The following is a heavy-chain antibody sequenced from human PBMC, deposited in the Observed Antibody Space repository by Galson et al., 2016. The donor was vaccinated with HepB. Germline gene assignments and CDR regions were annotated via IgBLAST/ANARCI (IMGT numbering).Heavy chain of an antibody. CDR3: ASREYRYGSDAFDI. J-gene: IGHJ3*02. V-gene: IGHV3-23*01. CDR2: ISGSGGST. Sequence: SLRLSCAASGFVFSRYAMTWVRQAPGKGLEWVSAISGSGGSTYYADSVKGRFTISRDNSKNTLFLQMNSLRDEDTAVYYCASREYRYGSDAFDIWGQGTMVTVSS. CDR1: GFVFSRYA. D-gene: IGHD5-18*01.